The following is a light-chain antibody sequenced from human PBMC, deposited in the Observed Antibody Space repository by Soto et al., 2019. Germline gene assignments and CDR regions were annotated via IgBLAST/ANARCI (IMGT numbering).Light chain of an antibody. J-gene: IGKJ3*01. CDR2: GAS. Sequence: EIVLTQSPGTLSLSPGERATLSCRASQSISSSYLAWYQQKPGQAPRLLFFGASNRATAVPDRFSGGGSGTDFTLTISRLEPEDFAVYYCHKYGDSPFTFGPGTKVDVK. CDR3: HKYGDSPFT. CDR1: QSISSSY. V-gene: IGKV3-20*01.